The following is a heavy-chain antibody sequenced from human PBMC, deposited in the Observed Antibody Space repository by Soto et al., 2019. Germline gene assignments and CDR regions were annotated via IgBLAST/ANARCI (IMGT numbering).Heavy chain of an antibody. D-gene: IGHD6-19*01. CDR3: ANRHSSAWYYFDY. V-gene: IGHV3-30*18. J-gene: IGHJ4*02. CDR1: GFAFSNYA. Sequence: QVQLVESGGGVVQPGRSLRLSCAASGFAFSNYAMHWVRQAPGKGLEWVAAILYDGSNKYYADSVKGRFTVSRDNSKNTLYLQMDSLRAEDPAVYYCANRHSSAWYYFDYWGQGTLVTVSS. CDR2: ILYDGSNK.